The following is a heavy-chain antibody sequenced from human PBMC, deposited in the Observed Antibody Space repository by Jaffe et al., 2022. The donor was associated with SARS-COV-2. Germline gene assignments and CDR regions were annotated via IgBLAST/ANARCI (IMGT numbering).Heavy chain of an antibody. CDR2: IYYSGST. Sequence: QLQLQESGPGLVKPSETLSLTCTVSGGSISSSSYYWGWIRQPPGKGLEWIGSIYYSGSTYYNPSLKSRVTISVDTSKNQFSLKLSSVTAADTAVYYCARQGRAGSWPGYWGQGTLVTVSS. CDR3: ARQGRAGSWPGY. V-gene: IGHV4-39*01. CDR1: GGSISSSSYY. J-gene: IGHJ4*02. D-gene: IGHD6-13*01.